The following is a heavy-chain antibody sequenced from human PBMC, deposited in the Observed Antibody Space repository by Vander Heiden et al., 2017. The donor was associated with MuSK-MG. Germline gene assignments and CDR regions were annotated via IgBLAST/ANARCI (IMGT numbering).Heavy chain of an antibody. V-gene: IGHV1-18*01. CDR1: GYTFPSYG. J-gene: IGHJ4*02. CDR3: ASGDDYGDYFRGYYFDY. CDR2: SSAKKGNT. D-gene: IGHD4-17*01. Sequence: QVQLVQSGAEVKKPGASVKVSCKASGYTFPSYGISWVRQAPGQGLEWMGWSSAKKGNTNYAQKLQGRVTMSTDTATSTAYMELRRLRSDDTAGYYCASGDDYGDYFRGYYFDYWGKGTLVTVAS.